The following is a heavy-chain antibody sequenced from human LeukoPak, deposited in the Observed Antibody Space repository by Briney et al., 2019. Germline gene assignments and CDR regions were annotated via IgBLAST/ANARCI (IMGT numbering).Heavy chain of an antibody. CDR1: GGSISNYS. CDR3: ARIGRSSSSWSNYYYGMDV. CDR2: FYKGGST. Sequence: SETLSLTCSVSGGSISNYSWSWIRQPAGKGLEWIGRFYKGGSTKYNFSLKSRVTMSVDTSKNLFSLKLSSVAAADTAVYYCARIGRSSSSWSNYYYGMDVWGKGTTVTVSS. D-gene: IGHD6-13*01. J-gene: IGHJ6*04. V-gene: IGHV4-4*07.